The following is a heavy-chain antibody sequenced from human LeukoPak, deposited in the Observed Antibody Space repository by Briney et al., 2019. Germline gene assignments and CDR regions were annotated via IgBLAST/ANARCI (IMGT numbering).Heavy chain of an antibody. Sequence: SVKVSCKASGGTLSSYAISWVRQAPGQGLEWMGGIIPIFGTANYAQKFQGRVTITADESTSTAYMELSSLRSEDTAVYYCASRNSYSSSWYYFDYWGQGTLVTVSS. V-gene: IGHV1-69*13. CDR2: IIPIFGTA. D-gene: IGHD6-13*01. J-gene: IGHJ4*02. CDR3: ASRNSYSSSWYYFDY. CDR1: GGTLSSYA.